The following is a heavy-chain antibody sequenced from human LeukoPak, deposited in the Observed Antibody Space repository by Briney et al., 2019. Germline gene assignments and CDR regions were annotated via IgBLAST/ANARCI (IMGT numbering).Heavy chain of an antibody. Sequence: GGSLRLSCAASGFTFSDYYMGWLRQAPGKGLEWVAYICDSGRTVYYADSVKGRFTISRDNAKNSVYLQMNNLRAEDTAVYYCARDRLGDYDHSGYYDKWGQGALVTVSS. J-gene: IGHJ4*02. D-gene: IGHD3-22*01. CDR3: ARDRLGDYDHSGYYDK. CDR2: ICDSGRTV. V-gene: IGHV3-11*01. CDR1: GFTFSDYY.